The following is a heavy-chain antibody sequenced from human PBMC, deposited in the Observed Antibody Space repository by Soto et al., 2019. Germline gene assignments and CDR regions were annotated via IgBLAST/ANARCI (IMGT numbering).Heavy chain of an antibody. CDR1: GFTFSSYA. Sequence: PGGSLRLSCAASGFTFSSYAMSWVRQAPGKGLEWVSAISGSGGSTYYADSVKGRFTISRDNSKNTLYLQMNSLRAEDTAVYYCAKDLYPGVVTATPAPFDYWGQETRVTVS. CDR2: ISGSGGST. V-gene: IGHV3-23*01. D-gene: IGHD2-21*02. J-gene: IGHJ4*02. CDR3: AKDLYPGVVTATPAPFDY.